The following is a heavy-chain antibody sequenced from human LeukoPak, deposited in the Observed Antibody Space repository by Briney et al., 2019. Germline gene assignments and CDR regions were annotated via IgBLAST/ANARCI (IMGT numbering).Heavy chain of an antibody. CDR1: GFTFSSYA. D-gene: IGHD1-1*01. CDR2: ISAGGGST. V-gene: IGHV3-23*01. Sequence: GGSLRLSCAASGFTFSSYAMSWVRQAPGKGLEWVSAISAGGGSTSYADPVKGRFTISRDNSKNTPSLQMHSLRAEDTAVYYCAAGKYYFDYWGQGALVTVSS. CDR3: AAGKYYFDY. J-gene: IGHJ4*02.